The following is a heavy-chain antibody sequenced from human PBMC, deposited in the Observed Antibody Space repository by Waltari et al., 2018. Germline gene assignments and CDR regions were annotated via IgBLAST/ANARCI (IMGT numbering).Heavy chain of an antibody. CDR2: IYYRGST. Sequence: QLQLQESGPGLVKPSETLSLTCSVSGASITNSNSYWSWIRQPPGKGLEWIGSIYYRGSTYPSPSLKSRVTISVDTSKNQLSLKVSSVTVADTAIYFCARNMESPYNAPYYFYYMDVWGKGTTVTVSS. V-gene: IGHV4-39*01. J-gene: IGHJ6*03. D-gene: IGHD3-10*01. CDR3: ARNMESPYNAPYYFYYMDV. CDR1: GASITNSNSY.